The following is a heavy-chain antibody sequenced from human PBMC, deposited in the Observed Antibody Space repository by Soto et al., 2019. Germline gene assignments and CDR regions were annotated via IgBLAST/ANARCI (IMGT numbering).Heavy chain of an antibody. D-gene: IGHD2-15*01. CDR3: ARVVVAATPYFEGYPNNWFDP. CDR1: GGSISSYY. V-gene: IGHV4-59*01. J-gene: IGHJ5*02. CDR2: IYYSGST. Sequence: SETLSLTCTVSGGSISSYYWIWIRQPPGKGLGRIGYIYYSGSTNYNPSLKSRVTISVDTSKNQFSLKLSSVTAADTAVYYCARVVVAATPYFEGYPNNWFDPWGQGTLVIVSS.